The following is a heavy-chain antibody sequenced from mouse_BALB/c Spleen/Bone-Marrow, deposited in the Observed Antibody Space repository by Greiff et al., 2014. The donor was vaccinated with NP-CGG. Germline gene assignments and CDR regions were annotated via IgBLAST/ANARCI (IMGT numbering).Heavy chain of an antibody. D-gene: IGHD1-2*01. J-gene: IGHJ4*01. V-gene: IGHV2-9*02. CDR2: IWADGST. CDR1: GFSLTSYG. Sequence: VQLQQSGPGLVAPSQSLSITCTVSGFSLTSYGVHWVRQPPGKGLEWLGVIWADGSTNYNSALMSRLSISKDKSKSQVFLKMNSRQTNDTTMFYCSRMTTATGDMDYGGQGSSVKVST. CDR3: SRMTTATGDMDY.